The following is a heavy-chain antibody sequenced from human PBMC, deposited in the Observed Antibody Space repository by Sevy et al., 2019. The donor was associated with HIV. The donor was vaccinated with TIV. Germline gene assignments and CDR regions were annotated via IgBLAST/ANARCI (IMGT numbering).Heavy chain of an antibody. CDR2: IIPIFGTA. Sequence: ASVKVSCKASGGTFSSYAISWVRQAPGQGLEWMGGIIPIFGTANYAQKFQGRVTITADESTSTAYKELSSLRSEDTAVYYCAGYYYDSSGYYYWGQGTLVTVSS. V-gene: IGHV1-69*13. J-gene: IGHJ4*02. CDR1: GGTFSSYA. D-gene: IGHD3-22*01. CDR3: AGYYYDSSGYYY.